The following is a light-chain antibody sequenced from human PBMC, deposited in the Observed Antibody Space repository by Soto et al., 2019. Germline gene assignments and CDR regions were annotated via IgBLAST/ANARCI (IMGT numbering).Light chain of an antibody. CDR1: SSDVGDYDY. V-gene: IGLV2-11*01. J-gene: IGLJ1*01. CDR3: CSYAGSYTYV. Sequence: SALTQPRSVSGSPGQSATISCNGTSSDVGDYDYVSWYQQHPGKAPKLTIYDVSKRPSGVPDRFSGSKSGNTASLTISGLQAEDEADYYCCSYAGSYTYVFGTGTKVTVL. CDR2: DVS.